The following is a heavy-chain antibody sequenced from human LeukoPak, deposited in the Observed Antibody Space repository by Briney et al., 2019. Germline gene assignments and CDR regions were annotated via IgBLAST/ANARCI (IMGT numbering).Heavy chain of an antibody. D-gene: IGHD2-21*02. CDR1: GGTFSSYA. CDR2: IIPIFGTA. Sequence: ASVKVSCKASGGTFSSYAISWVRQAPGQGLEWMGGIIPIFGTANYAQKFQGRVTITADESTSTAYMELSSLRSEDTAVYYCARAYCGGDCYSAQHFDYWGQGTLVTVSS. V-gene: IGHV1-69*13. CDR3: ARAYCGGDCYSAQHFDY. J-gene: IGHJ4*02.